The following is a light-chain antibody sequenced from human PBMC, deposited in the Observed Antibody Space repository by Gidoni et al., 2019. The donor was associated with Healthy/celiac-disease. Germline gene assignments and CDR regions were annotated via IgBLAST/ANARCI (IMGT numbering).Light chain of an antibody. CDR3: QKYNNWPLP. V-gene: IGKV3-15*01. CDR1: QSISSN. J-gene: IGKJ5*01. Sequence: IVMTQSPATLSVSPGDRATLSCRASQSISSNLAWYQQKPGQAPRLLIYGASTRATGIPARFSGSGSGTEFTLTISSLQAEDCAVYYCQKYNNWPLPFGQGTRLEIK. CDR2: GAS.